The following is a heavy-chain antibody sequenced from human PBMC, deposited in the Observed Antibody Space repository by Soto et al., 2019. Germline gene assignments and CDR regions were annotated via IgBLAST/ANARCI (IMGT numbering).Heavy chain of an antibody. CDR3: ARTGLLHGMDV. Sequence: QVQLVESGGGVVQPGRSLRLSCAASGFTFSSYAMHWVRQAPGKGLEWVASISYDGSNKYYADSVKGRFTISSDNSKNKMYLQMNSLRAEDTAGFYCARTGLLHGMDVWGQGTTVTVSS. CDR2: ISYDGSNK. V-gene: IGHV3-30-3*01. J-gene: IGHJ6*02. D-gene: IGHD2-15*01. CDR1: GFTFSSYA.